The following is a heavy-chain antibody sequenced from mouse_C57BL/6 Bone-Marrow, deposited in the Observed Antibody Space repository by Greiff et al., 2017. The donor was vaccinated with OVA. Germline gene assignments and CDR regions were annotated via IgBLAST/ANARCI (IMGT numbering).Heavy chain of an antibody. J-gene: IGHJ2*01. Sequence: VQLQQSGPELVKPGASVKMSCKASGYTFTDYNMHWVKQSHGKSLEWIGYINPNNGGTSYNQKFKGKATLTVNKSSSTAYMELRSLTSEDSAVYYCARDGDGNNYFDYWGQGTTRTVSS. CDR1: GYTFTDYN. CDR2: INPNNGGT. CDR3: ARDGDGNNYFDY. D-gene: IGHD2-1*01. V-gene: IGHV1-22*01.